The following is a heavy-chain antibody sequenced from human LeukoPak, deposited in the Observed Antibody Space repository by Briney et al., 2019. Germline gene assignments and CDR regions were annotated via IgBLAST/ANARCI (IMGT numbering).Heavy chain of an antibody. CDR1: GGSFSGYY. V-gene: IGHV4-34*01. CDR2: INHSGST. Sequence: PSETLSLTCAVYGGSFSGYYWSWIRQPPGKGLEWIGEINHSGSTNYNPSLKGRVTISVDTSKNQFSLKLSSVTAADTAVYYCARGSYYGSGSYYPHFDYWGQGTLVTVSS. CDR3: ARGSYYGSGSYYPHFDY. J-gene: IGHJ4*02. D-gene: IGHD3-10*01.